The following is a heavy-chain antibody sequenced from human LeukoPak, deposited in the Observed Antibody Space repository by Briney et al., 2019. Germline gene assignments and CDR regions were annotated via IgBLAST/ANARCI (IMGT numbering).Heavy chain of an antibody. Sequence: SETLSLPCTVSGGSISSYYWSWIRQPPGKGLEWIGYIYYSGSTNYNPSLKSRVTISVDTSKNQFSLKLSSVTAADTAVYYCARATWRLPGYCSGPSCYSHTFDIWGQGTMVTVSS. CDR3: ARATWRLPGYCSGPSCYSHTFDI. J-gene: IGHJ3*02. CDR1: GGSISSYY. V-gene: IGHV4-59*01. CDR2: IYYSGST. D-gene: IGHD2-15*01.